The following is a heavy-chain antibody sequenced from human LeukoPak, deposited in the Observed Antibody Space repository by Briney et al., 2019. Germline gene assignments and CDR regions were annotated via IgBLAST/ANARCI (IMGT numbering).Heavy chain of an antibody. D-gene: IGHD2-2*01. Sequence: PSETLSLTCTVSGGSISSYYWSWIRQPAGKGLEWIGRIYTSGSTNYNPSLKSRVTMSVDTSKNQFSLKLSSVTAADTAVYYCARTYCSSTSCRTFDYWGQGTLVTVSS. V-gene: IGHV4-4*07. CDR2: IYTSGST. CDR1: GGSISSYY. J-gene: IGHJ4*02. CDR3: ARTYCSSTSCRTFDY.